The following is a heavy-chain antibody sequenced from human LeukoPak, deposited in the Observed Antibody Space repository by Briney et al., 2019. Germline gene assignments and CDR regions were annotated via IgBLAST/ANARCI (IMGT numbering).Heavy chain of an antibody. D-gene: IGHD3-10*01. CDR2: IHWNGGRT. V-gene: IGHV3-20*04. CDR1: GFTFDNYG. Sequence: PGGSLRLSCAASGFTFDNYGINWVRQAPGKGLEWVSRIHWNGGRTGYADSVKGRFAISRDNAKNSLYLQMNSLRAEDTAVYYCARDHLLEGYYYGSGSYYVGAFDIWGQGTMVTVSS. J-gene: IGHJ3*02. CDR3: ARDHLLEGYYYGSGSYYVGAFDI.